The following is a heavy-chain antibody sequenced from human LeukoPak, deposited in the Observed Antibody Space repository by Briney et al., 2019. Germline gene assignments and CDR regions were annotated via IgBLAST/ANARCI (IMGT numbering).Heavy chain of an antibody. CDR2: IYYSGST. J-gene: IGHJ4*02. V-gene: IGHV4-39*02. Sequence: SETLSLTCTVSGGSISSSSYYWGWIRQPPGKGLEWIGSIYYSGSTYYNPSLKSRVTISVDTSKNQFSLKLSSVTAADTAVYYCAREEVGVVPADYWGQGTLVTVSP. CDR3: AREEVGVVPADY. CDR1: GGSISSSSYY. D-gene: IGHD2-2*01.